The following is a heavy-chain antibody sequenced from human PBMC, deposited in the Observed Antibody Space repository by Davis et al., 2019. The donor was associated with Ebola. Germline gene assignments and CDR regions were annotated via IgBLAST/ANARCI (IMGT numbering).Heavy chain of an antibody. D-gene: IGHD5-18*01. CDR3: ARADSRWFDP. J-gene: IGHJ5*02. V-gene: IGHV1-18*01. CDR1: GYSFTSYG. Sequence: AASVKVSCKTSGYSFTSYGITCVRQAPGQGLEWMGWISAYTGNTNYAQNLQGRVIMTTDTSTHTAYMELRSLRSDDTAVYYCARADSRWFDPWGQGTLVTVSS. CDR2: ISAYTGNT.